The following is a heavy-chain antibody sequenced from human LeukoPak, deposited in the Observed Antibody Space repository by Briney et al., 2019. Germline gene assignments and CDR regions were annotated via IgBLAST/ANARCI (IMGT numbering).Heavy chain of an antibody. V-gene: IGHV4-59*01. D-gene: IGHD1-26*01. J-gene: IGHJ4*02. CDR3: ARDSESGSYAAY. CDR2: IYYSGST. CDR1: GGSISSYY. Sequence: PSETLSLTCTVSGGSISSYYWSWTRQPPGKGLEWIGYIYYSGSTNYNPSLKSRVTISVDTSKNQFSLKLGSVTAADTAVYYCARDSESGSYAAYWGQGTLVTVSS.